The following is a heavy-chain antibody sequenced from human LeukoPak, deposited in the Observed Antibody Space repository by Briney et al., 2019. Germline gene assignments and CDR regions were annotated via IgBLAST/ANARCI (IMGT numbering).Heavy chain of an antibody. Sequence: GGSLRLSCAASGFTFSSYAMSWVRPAPGKGPEWVSAIRGSGGSTYYADSVKGRFTISRDNSMNTLSLQMNSLRAEDTALYYCAKSSSWTYQYLDYWGQGALVTVSS. CDR2: IRGSGGST. CDR1: GFTFSSYA. CDR3: AKSSSWTYQYLDY. D-gene: IGHD6-13*01. J-gene: IGHJ4*02. V-gene: IGHV3-23*01.